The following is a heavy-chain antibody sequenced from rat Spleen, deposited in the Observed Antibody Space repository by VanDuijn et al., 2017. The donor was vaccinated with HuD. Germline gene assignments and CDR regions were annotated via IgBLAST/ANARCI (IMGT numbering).Heavy chain of an antibody. V-gene: IGHV5-19*01. J-gene: IGHJ3*01. CDR1: GFTFSNYG. CDR3: ETDRGGYYGGAYYFNWFAY. D-gene: IGHD1-12*02. Sequence: EVQLVESGGGLVQPGRSLKLSCEASGFTFSNYGMHWIRQAPTKGLEWVASISPSGDDTYYRDSVKGRFTISRDNAKSTLYLQMDSLRSEDTATYYCETDRGGYYGGAYYFNWFAYWGQGTLVTVSS. CDR2: ISPSGDDT.